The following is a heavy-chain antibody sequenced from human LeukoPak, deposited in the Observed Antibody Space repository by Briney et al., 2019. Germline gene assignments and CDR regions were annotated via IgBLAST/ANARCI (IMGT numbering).Heavy chain of an antibody. CDR2: INHSGST. CDR3: ARGFLPTFYYDSSGYRY. V-gene: IGHV4-34*01. Sequence: SETLSLTCAVYGGSFGGYYWSWIRQPPGKGLEWIGEINHSGSTNYNPSLKSRVTISVDTSKNQFSLKLSSVTAADTAVYYCARGFLPTFYYDSSGYRYWGQGTLVTVSS. D-gene: IGHD3-22*01. CDR1: GGSFGGYY. J-gene: IGHJ4*02.